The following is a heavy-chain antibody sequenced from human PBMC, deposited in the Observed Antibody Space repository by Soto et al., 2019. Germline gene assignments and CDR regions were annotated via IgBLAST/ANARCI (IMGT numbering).Heavy chain of an antibody. CDR3: AKDRGEEGLKFLEWFGGMDV. V-gene: IGHV3-74*01. Sequence: AGGSLRLSCAASGFTVSNYWMNWVRQAPGKGLMWVSHIKSDGTTSYADSVEGRFTVSRDDAKNTFYLQMNSLRAKDTAVYYCAKDRGEEGLKFLEWFGGMDVWGHGTTVTVSS. CDR1: GFTVSNYW. CDR2: IKSDGTT. D-gene: IGHD3-3*01. J-gene: IGHJ6*02.